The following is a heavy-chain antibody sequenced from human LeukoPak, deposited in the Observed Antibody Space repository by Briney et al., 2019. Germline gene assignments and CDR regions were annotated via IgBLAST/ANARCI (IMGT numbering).Heavy chain of an antibody. D-gene: IGHD5-18*01. V-gene: IGHV4-59*01. CDR2: IYYSGST. Sequence: SETLSLTCTVSGVSISSYYWSWIRQPPGKGLEWIGYIYYSGSTNYNPSLKSRVTISVDTSKNQFSLKLSSVTAADTAAYYCARSGYSYGPTSIYWYFDLWGRGTLVTASS. CDR3: ARSGYSYGPTSIYWYFDL. CDR1: GVSISSYY. J-gene: IGHJ2*01.